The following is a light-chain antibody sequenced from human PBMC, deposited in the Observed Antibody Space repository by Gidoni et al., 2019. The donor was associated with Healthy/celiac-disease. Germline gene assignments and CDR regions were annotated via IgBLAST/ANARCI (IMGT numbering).Light chain of an antibody. J-gene: IGKJ3*01. CDR2: GAS. CDR3: QQISGYPIT. Sequence: DIQLTQSPSFLSASKGDRVTITCRASQSISSYFVWYQQQPRQAPKLPITGASTVQSGVSSRFSGSGSGAEFTLTISLLPPEDLANYCYQQISGYPITFGPGTKVEIK. V-gene: IGKV1-9*01. CDR1: QSISSY.